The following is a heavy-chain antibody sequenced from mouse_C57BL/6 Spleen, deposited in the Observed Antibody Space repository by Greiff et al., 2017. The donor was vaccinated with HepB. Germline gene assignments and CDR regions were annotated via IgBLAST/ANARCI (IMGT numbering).Heavy chain of an antibody. J-gene: IGHJ2*01. CDR3: ARNYGSGPFDY. CDR1: GYTFTDYY. CDR2: IYPGSGNT. D-gene: IGHD1-1*01. Sequence: QVQLKESGAELVRPGASVKLSCKASGYTFTDYYINWVKQRPGQGLEWIARIYPGSGNTYYNEKFKGKATLTAEKSSSTAYMQLSSLTSEDSAVYFCARNYGSGPFDYWGQGTTLTVSS. V-gene: IGHV1-76*01.